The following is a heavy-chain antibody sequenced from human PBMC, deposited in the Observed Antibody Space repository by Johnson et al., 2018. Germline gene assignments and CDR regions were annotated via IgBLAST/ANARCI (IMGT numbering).Heavy chain of an antibody. J-gene: IGHJ3*02. D-gene: IGHD3-22*01. V-gene: IGHV1-69*01. CDR3: ARVSSYYDSSGYYWDHDAFDI. Sequence: QVQLVQSGAEVKKPGSSVKVSCKASGGTFSSYAISWVRQAPGQGLEWMGGIIPIFGTANYAQKFQGRVTITADESTSTAYMELSSLRSEDTAVYYCARVSSYYDSSGYYWDHDAFDIWGQGTMVTVSS. CDR2: IIPIFGTA. CDR1: GGTFSSYA.